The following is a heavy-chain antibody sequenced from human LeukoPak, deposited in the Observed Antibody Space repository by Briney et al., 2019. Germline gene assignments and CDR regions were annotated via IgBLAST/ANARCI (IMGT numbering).Heavy chain of an antibody. CDR3: ARDIERFDYVWGSYRYMDY. J-gene: IGHJ4*02. CDR1: GYTFTGYY. Sequence: EASVKVSCKASGYTFTGYYMHWVRQAPGQGLGWMGWINPNSGGTNYAQNFQGRVTMTRDTSISTAYMELSRLRSDDTAVYFCARDIERFDYVWGSYRYMDYWGQGTLVTVSS. CDR2: INPNSGGT. D-gene: IGHD3-16*02. V-gene: IGHV1-2*02.